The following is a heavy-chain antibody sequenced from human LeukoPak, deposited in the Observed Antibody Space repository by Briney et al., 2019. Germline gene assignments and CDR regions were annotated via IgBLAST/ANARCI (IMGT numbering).Heavy chain of an antibody. J-gene: IGHJ6*02. CDR2: IYYSGST. Sequence: SETLSLTCTVPGGSISSGDYSWSWIRQPPGKGLEWIGYIYYSGSTYYNPSLKSRVTISVDTSKNQFSLKLSSVTAADTAVYYCARDQVSAHYDILTGYGMDVWGQGTTVTVSS. CDR3: ARDQVSAHYDILTGYGMDV. CDR1: GGSISSGDYS. D-gene: IGHD3-9*01. V-gene: IGHV4-30-4*01.